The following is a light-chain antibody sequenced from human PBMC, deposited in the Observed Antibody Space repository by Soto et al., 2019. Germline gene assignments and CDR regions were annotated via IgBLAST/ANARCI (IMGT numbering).Light chain of an antibody. Sequence: DIQMTQSPSSLSASVGDRVTITCRASQSIYTSLNWYQQKPGKAPKLLIYAASSLQSGVPSRFSGSGSGTDFTLTISSLQPEDFATYYCQQSYRTPRTFGQGTKVEIK. CDR1: QSIYTS. V-gene: IGKV1-39*01. J-gene: IGKJ1*01. CDR3: QQSYRTPRT. CDR2: AAS.